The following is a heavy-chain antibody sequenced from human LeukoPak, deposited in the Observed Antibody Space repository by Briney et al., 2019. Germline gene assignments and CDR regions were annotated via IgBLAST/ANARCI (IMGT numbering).Heavy chain of an antibody. CDR3: ARDPAGYYYDSSGYFGYDAFDI. Sequence: GGSLRLSCAASGFTFSSYSMNWVRQALGKGLEWVSYISSSSSTIYYADSVKGRFTISRDNAKNSLYLQMNSLRAEDTAVYYCARDPAGYYYDSSGYFGYDAFDIWGQGTMVTVSS. CDR2: ISSSSSTI. V-gene: IGHV3-48*04. D-gene: IGHD3-22*01. CDR1: GFTFSSYS. J-gene: IGHJ3*02.